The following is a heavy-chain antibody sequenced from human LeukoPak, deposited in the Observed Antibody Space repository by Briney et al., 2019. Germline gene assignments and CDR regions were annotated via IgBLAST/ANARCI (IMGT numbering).Heavy chain of an antibody. J-gene: IGHJ3*02. CDR3: AKPLIAVAGTSAFDI. D-gene: IGHD6-19*01. V-gene: IGHV1-69*05. CDR2: IIPIFGTA. CDR1: GGTFSSYA. Sequence: SVKVSCKASGGTFSSYAISWVRQAPGQGLEWRGRIIPIFGTANYAQKFQGRVTITTDESTSTAYMELSSLRSEDTAVYYCAKPLIAVAGTSAFDIWGQGTMVTVSS.